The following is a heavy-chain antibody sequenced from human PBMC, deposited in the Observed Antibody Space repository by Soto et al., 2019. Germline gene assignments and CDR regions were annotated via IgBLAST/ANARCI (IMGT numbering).Heavy chain of an antibody. CDR2: IYWDDDK. D-gene: IGHD2-15*01. J-gene: IGHJ4*02. V-gene: IGHV2-5*02. CDR3: AHPGMDRRYCSGGSCFDY. Sequence: QITLKESGPTLVKPTQTLTLTCTFSGFSLSTSGVGVGWIRQPPGKALEWLALIYWDDDKRYSPSLKSRLTITKDTSKNQVVLTMTNMDPVDTATYYCAHPGMDRRYCSGGSCFDYWGQGTLVTVSS. CDR1: GFSLSTSGVG.